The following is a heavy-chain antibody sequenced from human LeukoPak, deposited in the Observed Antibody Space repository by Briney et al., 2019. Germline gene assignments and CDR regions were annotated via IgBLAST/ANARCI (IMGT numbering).Heavy chain of an antibody. J-gene: IGHJ5*02. V-gene: IGHV1-3*01. D-gene: IGHD4-17*01. CDR1: GYTFINYA. CDR2: INAANGNT. CDR3: ARYSDDAWFDP. Sequence: ASVKVSCKASGYTFINYAIHWLRQAPGHRLEWMGWINAANGNTKYSQKFQGRVTITRDTSASTAYMELSSLRFEDTSVYYCARYSDDAWFDPWGQGTLVTVSS.